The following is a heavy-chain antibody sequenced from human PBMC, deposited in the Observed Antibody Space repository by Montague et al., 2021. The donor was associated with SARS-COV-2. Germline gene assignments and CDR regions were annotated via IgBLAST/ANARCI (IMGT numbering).Heavy chain of an antibody. Sequence: SETLSLTCAVSGGSIGSSNWWSWVRQPPGKGLEWIGEIYHSGSTNYNPSLKSRVTISVDKSKNQFSLKLSSVTAADTAVYYCARGQITMVRGVPQRAFDIWGQGTMVTVSS. V-gene: IGHV4-4*02. CDR1: GGSIGSSNW. D-gene: IGHD3-10*01. J-gene: IGHJ3*02. CDR3: ARGQITMVRGVPQRAFDI. CDR2: IYHSGST.